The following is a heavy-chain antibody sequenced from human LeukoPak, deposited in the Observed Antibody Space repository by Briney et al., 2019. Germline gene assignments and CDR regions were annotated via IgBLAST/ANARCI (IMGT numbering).Heavy chain of an antibody. J-gene: IGHJ2*01. CDR1: GFAFTSYA. V-gene: IGHV3-23*01. CDR2: ISGGAEDT. D-gene: IGHD1-1*01. CDR3: AKPRAMTTGVGRYFDL. Sequence: GGSLRLSCAASGFAFTSYAMSWIRQAPGKGLEWVSAISGGAEDTYYPDSVKGRFTVSRDNSRDTLFLQMNSLRAEDTATYYCAKPRAMTTGVGRYFDLWGRGTLVTVSS.